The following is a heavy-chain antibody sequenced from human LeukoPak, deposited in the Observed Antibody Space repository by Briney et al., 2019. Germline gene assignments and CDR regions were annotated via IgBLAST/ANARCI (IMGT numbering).Heavy chain of an antibody. V-gene: IGHV3-11*01. CDR1: GFTFSDYY. D-gene: IGHD5-12*01. Sequence: GGSLRLSCAASGFTFSDYYMSWIRQAPGRGLEWLSYISPSGSTIYEADSMKGRFTISMDNARNSLFLQMNSLRAEDTAVYYCAREKKRGYSGYDYWGQGTLVTVSS. J-gene: IGHJ4*02. CDR2: ISPSGSTI. CDR3: AREKKRGYSGYDY.